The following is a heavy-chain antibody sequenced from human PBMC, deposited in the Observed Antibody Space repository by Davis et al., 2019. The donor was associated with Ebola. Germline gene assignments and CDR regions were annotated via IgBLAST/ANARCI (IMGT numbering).Heavy chain of an antibody. CDR1: GFTFSSYA. CDR3: AKDTSNIWFDK. V-gene: IGHV3-30*04. D-gene: IGHD1-26*01. CDR2: ISYDGSNK. Sequence: PGGSLRLSCAASGFTFSSYAMHWVRQAPGKGLEWVAVISYDGSNKYYADSVKGRFTISRDNSKNTLYLQMNGLRVEDTAIYYCAKDTSNIWFDKWGQGTMVTVSS. J-gene: IGHJ3*02.